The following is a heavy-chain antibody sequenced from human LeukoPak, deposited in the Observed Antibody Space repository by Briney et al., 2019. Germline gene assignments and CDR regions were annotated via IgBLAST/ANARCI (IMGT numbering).Heavy chain of an antibody. Sequence: PSETLSLTCTVSGGSISSFYWSWIRQPAGKGLDWIGRISTSGSTNYNPSLKGRVTMTADTSKNQLSLKLSSVTAADTAVYYCAREGRGTYLFDYWGQGTLVTVSS. CDR3: AREGRGTYLFDY. CDR1: GGSISSFY. V-gene: IGHV4-4*07. CDR2: ISTSGST. J-gene: IGHJ4*02. D-gene: IGHD1-26*01.